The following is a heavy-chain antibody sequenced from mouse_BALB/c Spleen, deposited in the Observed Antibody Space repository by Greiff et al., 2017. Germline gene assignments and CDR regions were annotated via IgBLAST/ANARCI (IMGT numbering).Heavy chain of an antibody. CDR3: TTIYYDYEGDY. CDR2: ISSGGSYT. V-gene: IGHV5-6-4*01. D-gene: IGHD2-4*01. J-gene: IGHJ2*01. CDR1: GFTFSSYT. Sequence: EVKLVESGGGLVKPGGSLKLSCAASGFTFSSYTMSWVRQTPEKRLEWVATISSGGSYTYYPDSVKGRFTISRDNAKNTLYLQMSSLKSEDTAMYYCTTIYYDYEGDYWGQGTTLTVSS.